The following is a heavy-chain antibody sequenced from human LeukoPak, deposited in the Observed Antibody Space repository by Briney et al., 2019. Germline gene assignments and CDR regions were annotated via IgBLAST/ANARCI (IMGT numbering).Heavy chain of an antibody. CDR3: HRPRYAPVDY. D-gene: IGHD5-12*01. CDR2: IRSKANSYAT. CDR1: GFTFSGSA. V-gene: IGHV3-73*01. Sequence: GGSLRLSCAASGFTFSGSAMNWVPQASGKGLEWVGRIRSKANSYATAYAASVKGRFTISRDDSKNTAYLQMNSLKTEDTAVYYLHRPRYAPVDYWGQGTLVTVSS. J-gene: IGHJ4*02.